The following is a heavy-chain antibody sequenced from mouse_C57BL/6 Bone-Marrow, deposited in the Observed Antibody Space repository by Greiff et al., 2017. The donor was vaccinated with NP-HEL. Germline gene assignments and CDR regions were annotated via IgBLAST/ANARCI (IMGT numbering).Heavy chain of an antibody. V-gene: IGHV1-52*01. CDR1: GYTFTSYW. Sequence: QVQLKQPGAELVRPGSSVKLSCKASGYTFTSYWMHWVKQRPIQGLEWIGNIDPSDSETHYNQKFKDKATLTVDKSSSTAYMQLSSLTSEDSAVYYCARLENWDWYFDVWGTGTTVTVSS. CDR2: IDPSDSET. CDR3: ARLENWDWYFDV. J-gene: IGHJ1*03. D-gene: IGHD4-1*01.